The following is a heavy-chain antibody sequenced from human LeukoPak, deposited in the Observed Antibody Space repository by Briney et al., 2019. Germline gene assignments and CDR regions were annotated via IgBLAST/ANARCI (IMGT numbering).Heavy chain of an antibody. CDR2: ISGDGRIV. CDR3: AASFRITGTTFYY. J-gene: IGHJ4*02. D-gene: IGHD1-20*01. CDR1: GVSFTSHC. Sequence: GVSLRLSCAESGVSFTSHCMLGVPEAPGKGLVCVFHISGDGRIVSYVDSVKGRFTISRDTAKNTLILQMDSLRVEDTAVYYCAASFRITGTTFYYWGQGTMVTVSS. V-gene: IGHV3-74*01.